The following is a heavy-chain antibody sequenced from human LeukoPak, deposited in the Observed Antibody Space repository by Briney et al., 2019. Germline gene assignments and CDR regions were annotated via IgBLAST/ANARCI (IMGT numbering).Heavy chain of an antibody. J-gene: IGHJ5*02. CDR2: ISNSGSTI. V-gene: IGHV3-48*04. CDR1: GFNLSSYS. Sequence: GGSLRLSCAASGFNLSSYSFNWVRQAPGKGLEWVSYISNSGSTIYYADSVKGRFTISRDNTKNSVYLQMNSLRAEDTAVYFCATFLSYTTDFDPWGQGTLVTVSS. CDR3: ATFLSYTTDFDP. D-gene: IGHD2-2*02.